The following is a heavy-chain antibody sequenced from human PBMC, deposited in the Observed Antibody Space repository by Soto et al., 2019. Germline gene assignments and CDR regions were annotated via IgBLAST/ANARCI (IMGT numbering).Heavy chain of an antibody. CDR3: ARQSLAARLPDWFDP. CDR1: GGSISSSSYY. V-gene: IGHV4-39*01. Sequence: QLQLQESGPGLVKPSETLSLTCTVSGGSISSSSYYWGWIRQPPGKGLEWIGSIYYSGSTYYNPSLKGRVTISADTSKNQFSLKLSSVTAADTAVYYCARQSLAARLPDWFDPWGQGTLVTVSS. D-gene: IGHD6-6*01. CDR2: IYYSGST. J-gene: IGHJ5*02.